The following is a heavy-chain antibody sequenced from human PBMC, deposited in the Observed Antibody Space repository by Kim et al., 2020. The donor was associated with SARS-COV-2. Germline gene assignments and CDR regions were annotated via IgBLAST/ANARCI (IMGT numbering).Heavy chain of an antibody. CDR2: MNPNSGNT. J-gene: IGHJ6*02. D-gene: IGHD3-22*01. Sequence: ASVKVSCKASGYTFTSYDINWVRQATGQGLEWMGWMNPNSGNTGYAQKFQGRVTMTRNTSISTAYMELSSLRSEDTAVYYCARESSDYYDSSGYNVDYSYYYYYGMDVWGQGTTVTVSS. CDR3: ARESSDYYDSSGYNVDYSYYYYYGMDV. V-gene: IGHV1-8*01. CDR1: GYTFTSYD.